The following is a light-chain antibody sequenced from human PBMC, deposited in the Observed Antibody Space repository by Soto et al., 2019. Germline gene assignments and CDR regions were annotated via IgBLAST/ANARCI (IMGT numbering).Light chain of an antibody. Sequence: QSALTQPPSASGSPGQSVTISCTGTSSDVGGYNYVSWYQQHPGKAPKLMIYEVSKRPSGVPDRFSGSKSGNTASLTVSGLQADEDADYYCSSYAGSNNFILGGGTKVTVL. CDR3: SSYAGSNNFI. J-gene: IGLJ2*01. CDR2: EVS. V-gene: IGLV2-8*01. CDR1: SSDVGGYNY.